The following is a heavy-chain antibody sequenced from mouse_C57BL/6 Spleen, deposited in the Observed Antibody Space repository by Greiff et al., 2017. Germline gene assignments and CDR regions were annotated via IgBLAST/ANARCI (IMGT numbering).Heavy chain of an antibody. J-gene: IGHJ4*01. CDR1: GYTFTSYD. CDR3: APTVVAPYYAMDD. D-gene: IGHD1-1*01. Sequence: QVQLQQSGPELVKPGASVKLSCKASGYTFTSYDINWVKQRPGQGLAWIGWIYPRDGSTKYNEKFKGKATLTVDTSSSTAYMELHSLTSEDSAVYFCAPTVVAPYYAMDDWGQGTSVTVSS. V-gene: IGHV1-85*01. CDR2: IYPRDGST.